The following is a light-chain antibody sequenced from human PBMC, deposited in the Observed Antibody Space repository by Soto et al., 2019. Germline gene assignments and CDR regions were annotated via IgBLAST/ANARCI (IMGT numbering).Light chain of an antibody. CDR3: QSYGSSLRAHYV. V-gene: IGLV1-40*01. J-gene: IGLJ1*01. CDR2: GNS. Sequence: QSVLTQPPSVSGAPGQRVTISCTGSSSNIGATYDVQWYQQLPGTAPKLLIYGNSNRPSGVPYRFSGSKSGTSASLAITGLQAAEEADDYCQSYGSSLRAHYVFGTGTKVTVL. CDR1: SSNIGATYD.